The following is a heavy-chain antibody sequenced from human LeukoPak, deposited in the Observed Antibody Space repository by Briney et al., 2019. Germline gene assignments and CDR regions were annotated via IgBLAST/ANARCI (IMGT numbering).Heavy chain of an antibody. D-gene: IGHD1-26*01. CDR2: ISGSAYNT. CDR3: AKHSGSYFIYYVDS. Sequence: PGGSLRLSCAASGFTFSSYGMSWVRQAPGKGLEWVATISGSAYNTYYADSVKGRFTISRDNSANTVFFHMSSLRAEDTALYYCAKHSGSYFIYYVDSWGQGTLVTVSS. V-gene: IGHV3-23*01. J-gene: IGHJ4*02. CDR1: GFTFSSYG.